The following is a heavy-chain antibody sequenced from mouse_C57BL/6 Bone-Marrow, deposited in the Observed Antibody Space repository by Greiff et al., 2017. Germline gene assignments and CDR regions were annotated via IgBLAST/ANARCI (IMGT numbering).Heavy chain of an antibody. V-gene: IGHV1-74*01. D-gene: IGHD2-5*01. CDR2: IHPSDSDT. CDR3: AIEAYYSNYGDY. J-gene: IGHJ2*01. Sequence: QVQLQQPGADLVKPGASVKVSCKASGYTFTSYWMHWVKQRPGQGLEWIGRIHPSDSDTNYNQKVKGKATLTVDKSTSTAYMQLSRLISEDSAVYYCAIEAYYSNYGDYWGKGTTLTVSS. CDR1: GYTFTSYW.